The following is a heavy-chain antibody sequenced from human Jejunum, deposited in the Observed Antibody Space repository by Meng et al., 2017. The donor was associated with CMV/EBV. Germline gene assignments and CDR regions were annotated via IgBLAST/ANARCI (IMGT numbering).Heavy chain of an antibody. J-gene: IGHJ6*02. D-gene: IGHD2-21*01. CDR1: FTFISYA. V-gene: IGHV3-30*02. CDR3: AKDKIPVSPYFYGMDV. Sequence: FTFISYAMHWVRQAPGKGLEWVAFIRHDGTTKYYADSMKGRFTVSRDNSKNTLYLQMNSLRPEDTAVYFCAKDKIPVSPYFYGMDVWGQGTTVTVSS. CDR2: IRHDGTTK.